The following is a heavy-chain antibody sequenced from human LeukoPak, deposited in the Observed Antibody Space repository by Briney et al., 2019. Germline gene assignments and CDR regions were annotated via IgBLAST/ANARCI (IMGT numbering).Heavy chain of an antibody. V-gene: IGHV3-74*01. CDR3: AGNSPGFDS. CDR1: GFTFSSYW. J-gene: IGHJ4*02. D-gene: IGHD2-21*01. Sequence: GGSLRLSCAASGFTFSSYWMHWVRQAPGKGLVWVSRINSDGTSTSYADSVKGRFIISRDNTKNTLFLQMNSLRAEDTAVYYCAGNSPGFDSWGQGTLVTVSS. CDR2: INSDGTST.